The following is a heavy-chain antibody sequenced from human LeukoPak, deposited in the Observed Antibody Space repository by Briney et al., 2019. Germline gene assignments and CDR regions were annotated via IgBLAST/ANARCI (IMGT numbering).Heavy chain of an antibody. J-gene: IGHJ2*01. CDR2: IKQDGSEK. CDR3: ASPDYGDYYYWYFDL. CDR1: GFTFSSYW. Sequence: AGTLRLSCAASGFTFSSYWMSWVRQAPGKGLEWVAKIKQDGSEKYYADSVKGRFTISRDNAKNSLYLQMNSLRAEDTAVYYCASPDYGDYYYWYFDLWGRGTLVTVSS. V-gene: IGHV3-7*03. D-gene: IGHD4-17*01.